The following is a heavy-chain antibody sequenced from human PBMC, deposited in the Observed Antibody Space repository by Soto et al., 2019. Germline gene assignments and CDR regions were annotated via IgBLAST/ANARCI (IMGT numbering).Heavy chain of an antibody. V-gene: IGHV1-69*13. CDR2: IIPIFGTA. CDR1: GGTFSSYA. D-gene: IGHD3-3*01. Sequence: SVKVSCKASGGTFSSYAISWVRQAPGQGLEWMGGIIPIFGTANYAQKFQGRVTITADESTSTAYMELSSLRSEDTAVYYCARAEPVYDFWSGYDYYYYYGMDVWGQGTTVTVSS. J-gene: IGHJ6*02. CDR3: ARAEPVYDFWSGYDYYYYYGMDV.